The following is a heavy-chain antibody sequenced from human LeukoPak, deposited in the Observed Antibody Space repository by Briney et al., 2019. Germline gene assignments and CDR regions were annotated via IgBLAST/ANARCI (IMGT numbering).Heavy chain of an antibody. CDR3: AKTITEPQPDSGWYGGGIDAFDI. V-gene: IGHV3-43D*03. J-gene: IGHJ3*02. CDR1: GFTFDDYA. CDR2: ISWDGGST. D-gene: IGHD6-19*01. Sequence: GGSPRLSCAASGFTFDDYAMHWVRQAPGKGLEWVSLISWDGGSTYYADSVKGRFTIPRDNSKNSLYLQMNSLRAEDTALYYCAKTITEPQPDSGWYGGGIDAFDIWGQGTMVTVSS.